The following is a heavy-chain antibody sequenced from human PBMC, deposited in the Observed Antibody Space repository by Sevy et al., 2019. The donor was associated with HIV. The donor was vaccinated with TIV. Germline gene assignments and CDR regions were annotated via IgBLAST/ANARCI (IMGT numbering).Heavy chain of an antibody. Sequence: ASVKVSCKASGYMFAIYDINWVRQAPGQGPEWMGWMNPNSGNTGYAQKLRDRITMTREISTNTAYLEVRDLRAEDTAKSYCTGVRASNLDDEGVSMAYNWFDPWGQGTLVTVSS. CDR2: MNPNSGNT. CDR3: TGVRASNLDDEGVSMAYNWFDP. D-gene: IGHD3-16*01. V-gene: IGHV1-8*01. J-gene: IGHJ5*01. CDR1: GYMFAIYD.